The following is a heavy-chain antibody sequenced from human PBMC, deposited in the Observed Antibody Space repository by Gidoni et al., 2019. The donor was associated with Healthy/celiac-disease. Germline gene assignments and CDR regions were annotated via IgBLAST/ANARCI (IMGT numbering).Heavy chain of an antibody. Sequence: QLQLQESGPGLVKPSETPSLTCTVSGGSISSTRSYWGWIRQPPGKGLEWIGSIYYSGSTYYNPSLKSRVTISVDTSKNQFSLKLSSVTAADTAVYYCARQEKGGSWGTYNWFDPWGQGTLVTVSS. J-gene: IGHJ5*02. CDR3: ARQEKGGSWGTYNWFDP. CDR1: GGSISSTRSY. D-gene: IGHD2-15*01. CDR2: IYYSGST. V-gene: IGHV4-39*01.